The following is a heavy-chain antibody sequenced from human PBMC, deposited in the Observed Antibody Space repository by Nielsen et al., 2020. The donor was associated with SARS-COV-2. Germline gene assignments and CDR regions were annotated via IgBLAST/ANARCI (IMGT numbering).Heavy chain of an antibody. CDR2: INVGNGNT. J-gene: IGHJ4*02. CDR1: GYSFTSYA. V-gene: IGHV1-3*01. CDR3: ARERSREYGIDV. D-gene: IGHD1-26*01. Sequence: ASVKVSCEASGYSFTSYAMHWVWQAPGQRLEWMGWINVGNGNTKYSQKFQGRVTFTRDTSASTAYMELSSLRFEDTAVYYCARERSREYGIDVWGQGTLVTVSP.